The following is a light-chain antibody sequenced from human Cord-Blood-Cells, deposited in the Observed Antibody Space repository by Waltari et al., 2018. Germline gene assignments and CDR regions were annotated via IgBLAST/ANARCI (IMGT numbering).Light chain of an antibody. CDR3: CSYAGSSTWV. CDR1: SRDVGSSNL. J-gene: IGLJ3*02. CDR2: EGS. Sequence: QSALTQPASVSGYPGQSITLSCTGTSRDVGSSNLVSWYQQHPGKAPKLMIYEGSKRPSGVSNRFSGSKSGNTASLTISGLQAEDEADYYCCSYAGSSTWVFGGGTKLTVL. V-gene: IGLV2-23*01.